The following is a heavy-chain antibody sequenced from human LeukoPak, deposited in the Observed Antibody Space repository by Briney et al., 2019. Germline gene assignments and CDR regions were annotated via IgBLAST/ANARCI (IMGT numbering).Heavy chain of an antibody. V-gene: IGHV4-34*01. CDR1: GGSFSGYY. Sequence: PSETLSLTCAVYGGSFSGYYWSWIRQPPGKGLEWIGSIYYSGSTYYNPSLKSRVTISVDTSKNQFSLKLSSVTAADTAVYYCARDAVTDTATTYDWGQGTLVTVSS. D-gene: IGHD5-18*01. J-gene: IGHJ4*02. CDR2: IYYSGST. CDR3: ARDAVTDTATTYD.